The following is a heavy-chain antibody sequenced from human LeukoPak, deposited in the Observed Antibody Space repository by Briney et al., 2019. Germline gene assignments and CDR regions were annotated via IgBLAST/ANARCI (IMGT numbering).Heavy chain of an antibody. Sequence: PSETLSLTCTVSGGSISSGDYYWSWIRQPPGKGLEWIGYIHHSGSTYYNPSLKSRVTISVDRSKNQFSLKLSSVTAADTAVYYCARDQISGDAFDIWGQGTMVTVSS. CDR3: ARDQISGDAFDI. CDR1: GGSISSGDYY. CDR2: IHHSGST. V-gene: IGHV4-30-2*01. D-gene: IGHD2/OR15-2a*01. J-gene: IGHJ3*02.